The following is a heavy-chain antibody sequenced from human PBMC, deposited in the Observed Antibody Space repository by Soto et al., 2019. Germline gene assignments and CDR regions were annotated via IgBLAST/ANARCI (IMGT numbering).Heavy chain of an antibody. V-gene: IGHV4-34*01. CDR3: ASPRWNYIY. CDR2: MNDSGNT. J-gene: IGHJ4*02. CDR1: GGSFSGYY. Sequence: QVQLQQWGAGLLKPSETLSLTCAVSGGSFSGYYWCWIRQPPGKGLEWIGEMNDSGNTKYNASLESRVAISVDTSKGHFSLTLTSVTAADPAVYYCASPRWNYIYWGQGTLVAVSS. D-gene: IGHD1-7*01.